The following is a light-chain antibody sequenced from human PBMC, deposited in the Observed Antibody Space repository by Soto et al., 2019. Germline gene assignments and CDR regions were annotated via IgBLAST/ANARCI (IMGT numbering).Light chain of an antibody. CDR2: WAS. V-gene: IGKV4-1*01. Sequence: DIAMTQSPDSLAVSLGERATINCRSSQSVLSSSNNLNYLAWYQQKPGQPPKLLLHWASTRESGVPDRLSGSGSGTEFTLTISSLQAEDVAVYYCQQYYSIPPTFGQGTKVEIK. CDR3: QQYYSIPPT. J-gene: IGKJ1*01. CDR1: QSVLSSSNNLNY.